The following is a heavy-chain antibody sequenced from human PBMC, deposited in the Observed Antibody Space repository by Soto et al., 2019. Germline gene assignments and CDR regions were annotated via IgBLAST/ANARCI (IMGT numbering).Heavy chain of an antibody. CDR1: GFSLSTSGVG. J-gene: IGHJ4*02. CDR3: AHYGSGGYYNRGHWGY. D-gene: IGHD3-10*01. CDR2: IYWDDDK. V-gene: IGHV2-5*02. Sequence: QITLKESGPTLVKPTQTLTLTCTFSGFSLSTSGVGVGWIRQPPGKALEWLALIYWDDDKRYSPSLKSRLTNTXXTXNXPVVSTITNTDPVDTANYYCAHYGSGGYYNRGHWGYWGQGTLVTVSS.